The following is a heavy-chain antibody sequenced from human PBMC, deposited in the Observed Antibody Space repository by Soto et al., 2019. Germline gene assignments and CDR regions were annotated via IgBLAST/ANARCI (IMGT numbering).Heavy chain of an antibody. D-gene: IGHD3-3*01. J-gene: IGHJ4*02. Sequence: QVQLVQSGAEVKKTGSSVKVACKASGGTISSYAISWVRQAPGQGLEWMGGTSPIFGTAHYAQKFLGRVPIYADKSTSTGYREQCSLRSEDTAVYYCARDRETICGVVINCLDYWGRGTVVSVS. CDR3: ARDRETICGVVINCLDY. V-gene: IGHV1-69*06. CDR1: GGTISSYA. CDR2: TSPIFGTA.